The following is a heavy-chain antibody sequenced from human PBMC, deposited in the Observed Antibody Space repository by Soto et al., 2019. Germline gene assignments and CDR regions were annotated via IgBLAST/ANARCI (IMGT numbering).Heavy chain of an antibody. CDR3: ARVGPSYQLPPPGVGYFDY. Sequence: SETLSLTCTVSGGSISSGGYYWSWIRQHPGKGLEWIGYIYYSGSTYYNPSLKSRVTISVDTSKNQFSLKLSSVTAADTAVYYCARVGPSYQLPPPGVGYFDYWGQGTLVTVSS. V-gene: IGHV4-31*03. J-gene: IGHJ4*02. D-gene: IGHD2-2*01. CDR1: GGSISSGGYY. CDR2: IYYSGST.